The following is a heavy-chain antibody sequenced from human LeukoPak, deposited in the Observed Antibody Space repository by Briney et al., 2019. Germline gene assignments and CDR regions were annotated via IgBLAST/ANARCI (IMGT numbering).Heavy chain of an antibody. CDR3: ARDCSGGSCYGAFDI. CDR1: GGSISSYY. CDR2: IYDSGST. Sequence: PPETLSLTCTVSGGSISSYYWSWIRQPPGKGLEWIGYIYDSGSTNYNPSLKSRITISVDTSENRFSLKLSSVTATDTAVYYCARDCSGGSCYGAFDIWGQGTMVTVSS. V-gene: IGHV4-59*12. J-gene: IGHJ3*02. D-gene: IGHD2-15*01.